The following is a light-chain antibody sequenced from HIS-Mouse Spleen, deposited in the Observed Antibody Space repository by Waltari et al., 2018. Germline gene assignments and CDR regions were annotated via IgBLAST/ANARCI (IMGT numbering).Light chain of an antibody. V-gene: IGLV2-23*01. CDR3: CSYVGSSTSVV. Sequence: QSALTQPASVSGSPGQSITISCTGTSSDVGSYNLFSWYQQHPGKAPKLMIYEGSKRPSGVSNRVSGSKSGNTASLTISGLQAEDEADYYCCSYVGSSTSVVFGGGTKLTVL. CDR2: EGS. CDR1: SSDVGSYNL. J-gene: IGLJ2*01.